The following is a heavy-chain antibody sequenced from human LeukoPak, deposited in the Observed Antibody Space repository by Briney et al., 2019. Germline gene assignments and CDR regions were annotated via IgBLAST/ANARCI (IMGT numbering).Heavy chain of an antibody. V-gene: IGHV6-1*01. Sequence: SQTLSLTCAISGDSVSSNSVTWNWIRQSPSRGLEWLGRTYYRSTWYNDYAVSVRGRITVNPDTSKNQFSLDLNSVTPEDTAVYYCARRLTQCDCFDPWGQGILVTVSS. CDR3: ARRLTQCDCFDP. CDR1: GDSVSSNSVT. D-gene: IGHD2-21*02. J-gene: IGHJ5*02. CDR2: TYYRSTWYN.